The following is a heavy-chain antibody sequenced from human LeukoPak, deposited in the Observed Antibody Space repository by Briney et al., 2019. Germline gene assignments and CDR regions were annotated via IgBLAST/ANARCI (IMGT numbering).Heavy chain of an antibody. V-gene: IGHV4-34*01. Sequence: SETLSLTCAVYGGSFSGYYWSWIRQPPGKGREWIGEINHSGSTNYNPSLKSRVTISVDTSKNQFSLKLSSVTAADTAVYCCARGRQLNWCWFDPWGQGTLVTVSS. D-gene: IGHD1-1*01. CDR3: ARGRQLNWCWFDP. J-gene: IGHJ5*02. CDR1: GGSFSGYY. CDR2: INHSGST.